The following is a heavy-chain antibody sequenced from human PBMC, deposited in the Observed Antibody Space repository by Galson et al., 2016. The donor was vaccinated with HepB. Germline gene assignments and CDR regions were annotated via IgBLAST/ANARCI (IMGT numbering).Heavy chain of an antibody. CDR3: ARGGGSPYHDHEFDN. V-gene: IGHV4-59*02. CDR2: VFHTGST. D-gene: IGHD1-14*01. J-gene: IGHJ5*02. CDR1: GVSVTSHY. Sequence: LSLTCSVSGVSVTSHYWSWIRLAPGKGQEWIANVFHTGSTTYNPSLNNRVTISLDASMNRFSLELVSVSAADTAVYYCARGGGSPYHDHEFDNWGQGTQVTVSS.